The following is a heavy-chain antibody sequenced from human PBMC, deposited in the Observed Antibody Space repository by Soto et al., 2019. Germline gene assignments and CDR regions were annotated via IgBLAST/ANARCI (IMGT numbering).Heavy chain of an antibody. CDR2: ISWNSGSI. D-gene: IGHD6-19*01. CDR3: AKDRYSSGWYDLGDAFDI. J-gene: IGHJ3*02. V-gene: IGHV3-9*01. Sequence: GGSLRLSCAASGFTFDDYAMHWVRQAPGKGLEWVSGISWNSGSIGYADSVKGRFTISRDNAKNSLYLQMDSLRAEDTALYYCAKDRYSSGWYDLGDAFDIWGQGTMVTVSS. CDR1: GFTFDDYA.